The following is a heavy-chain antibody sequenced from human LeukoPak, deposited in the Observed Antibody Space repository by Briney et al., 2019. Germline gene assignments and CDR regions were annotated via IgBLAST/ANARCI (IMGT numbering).Heavy chain of an antibody. V-gene: IGHV3-23*01. CDR3: ARLSGTYGTTSRVLDY. Sequence: PGGSLRLSCAASGFTFTTYAMIWVRRAPGMGLEWVSCISGSGDATYYANSVKGRFTISRDNSENTVYLQVRSLRADDTAVYYCARLSGTYGTTSRVLDYWGQGAMVPVSS. D-gene: IGHD1-1*01. CDR1: GFTFTTYA. J-gene: IGHJ4*02. CDR2: ISGSGDAT.